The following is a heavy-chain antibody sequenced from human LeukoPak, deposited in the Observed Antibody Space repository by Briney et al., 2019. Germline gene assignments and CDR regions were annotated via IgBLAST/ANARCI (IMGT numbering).Heavy chain of an antibody. D-gene: IGHD2-2*01. V-gene: IGHV3-30*18. J-gene: IGHJ4*02. CDR1: GFTFSSYG. CDR2: ISYDGSNK. CDR3: AKDRCSSTSCHLDY. Sequence: GGSLRLSCAASGFTFSSYGMHWVRQAPGKGLERVAVISYDGSNKYYADSVKGRFTISRDNSKNTLYLQMNSLRAEDTAVYYCAKDRCSSTSCHLDYWGQGTLVTVSS.